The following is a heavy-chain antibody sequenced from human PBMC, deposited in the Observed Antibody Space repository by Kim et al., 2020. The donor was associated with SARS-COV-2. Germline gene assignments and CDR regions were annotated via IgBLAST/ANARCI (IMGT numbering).Heavy chain of an antibody. CDR1: GFTFSDYY. Sequence: GGSLRLSCEASGFTFSDYYMDWIRQAPGKGLEWVSYISSSGGYTTYADSVKGRVTISRDTAQNSLYLQMNSLRADDTAVYYCARWNYYDSSDYRYKWFDPWGQRTLVTVSA. CDR3: ARWNYYDSSDYRYKWFDP. CDR2: ISSSGGYT. J-gene: IGHJ5*02. V-gene: IGHV3-11*03. D-gene: IGHD3-22*01.